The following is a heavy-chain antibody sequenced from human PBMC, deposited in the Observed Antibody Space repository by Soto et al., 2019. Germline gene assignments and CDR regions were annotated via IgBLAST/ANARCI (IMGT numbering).Heavy chain of an antibody. J-gene: IGHJ4*02. CDR1: GFTFSSYG. CDR2: ISYDGSNK. V-gene: IGHV3-30*18. Sequence: QVQLVESGGGVVQPGRSLRLSCAASGFTFSSYGMHWVRQAPGKGLEWVAVISYDGSNKYYADSVKGRFTISRDNSKNTLYLQMNSLRAEDTAVYYCAKDPRVVTAISWGQGTLVTVSS. D-gene: IGHD2-21*02. CDR3: AKDPRVVTAIS.